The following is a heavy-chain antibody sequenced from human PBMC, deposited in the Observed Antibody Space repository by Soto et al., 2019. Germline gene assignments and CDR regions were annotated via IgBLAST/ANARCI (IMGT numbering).Heavy chain of an antibody. CDR2: ISGSGGST. Sequence: GGSLRLSCAASGFTFSSDAMSWVRQAPGKGLEWVSAISGSGGSTYYADAVKGRFTISRDNSKNTLYLQMNSLRAEDTAVYYFVKVRTIVVVIDRAHWCQGIVVTVYS. CDR3: VKVRTIVVVIDRAH. D-gene: IGHD2-21*01. J-gene: IGHJ4*02. CDR1: GFTFSSDA. V-gene: IGHV3-23*01.